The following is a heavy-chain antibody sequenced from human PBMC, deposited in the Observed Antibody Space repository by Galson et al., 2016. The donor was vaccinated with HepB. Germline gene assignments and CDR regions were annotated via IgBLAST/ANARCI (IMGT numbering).Heavy chain of an antibody. J-gene: IGHJ3*02. V-gene: IGHV3-15*01. CDR3: TTIELRSCTIFSCYGAFDI. CDR1: KFTFSDYY. Sequence: SLRLSCAASKFTFSDYYMTWIRQAPGKGLEWVSYISSSGGTADYAAPVKGRFTISRDDSKNTLYLRMNSLEIEDTAVYYCTTIELRSCTIFSCYGAFDIWGQGTMVIVSS. CDR2: ISSSGGTA. D-gene: IGHD2-2*01.